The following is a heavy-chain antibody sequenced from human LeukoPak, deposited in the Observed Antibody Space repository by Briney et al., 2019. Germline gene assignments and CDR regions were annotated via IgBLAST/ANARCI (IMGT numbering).Heavy chain of an antibody. CDR3: ARQGHSYADDY. Sequence: SETLSLTCAVSGGCVSRGGYSWTWIRQPPGKGLEWVGYIYHSGSTYYNPSLKSRVTISVDRSKNQISLKLSSVTAADTAVYYCARQGHSYADDYWGQGTLVTVSS. CDR1: GGCVSRGGYS. CDR2: IYHSGST. J-gene: IGHJ4*02. V-gene: IGHV4-30-2*01. D-gene: IGHD3-16*01.